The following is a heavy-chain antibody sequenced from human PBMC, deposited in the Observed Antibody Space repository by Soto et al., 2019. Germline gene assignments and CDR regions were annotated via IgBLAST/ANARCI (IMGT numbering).Heavy chain of an antibody. CDR1: GFTFSSYA. J-gene: IGHJ6*03. Sequence: EVQLLESGGGLGQPGGSLRLSCAASGFTFSSYAMSWVRQAPGKGLEWVSVISGSGGSTYYADSVKGRFTISRDNSKNTLYLQMNSLRAEDTAVYYCAKGHISSSWYYYYYYMDVWGKGTTVTVSS. D-gene: IGHD6-13*01. CDR3: AKGHISSSWYYYYYYMDV. CDR2: ISGSGGST. V-gene: IGHV3-23*01.